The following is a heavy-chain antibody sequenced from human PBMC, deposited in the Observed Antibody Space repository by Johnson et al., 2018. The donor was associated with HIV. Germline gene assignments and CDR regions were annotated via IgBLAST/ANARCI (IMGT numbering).Heavy chain of an antibody. Sequence: QEQLVESGGGVVQPGRSLRLSCEASGFTLSSSAFHWVRQAPGKGLEWVAVISYDGSNQYYADSVKGRFTISRDISKNTLYLQMSSLRTEDTAVYFCARDSDVLPGYTGPEDAFDIWGQGTLVTVSS. CDR3: ARDSDVLPGYTGPEDAFDI. CDR2: ISYDGSNQ. CDR1: GFTLSSSA. J-gene: IGHJ3*02. D-gene: IGHD3-9*01. V-gene: IGHV3-30*04.